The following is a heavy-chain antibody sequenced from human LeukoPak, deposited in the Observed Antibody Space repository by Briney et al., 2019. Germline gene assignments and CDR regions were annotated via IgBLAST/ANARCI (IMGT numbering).Heavy chain of an antibody. D-gene: IGHD5-18*01. CDR3: ASPTAMASNAFDI. J-gene: IGHJ3*02. CDR1: GYSFTSYW. Sequence: RGESLKISCKGSGYSFTSYWIGWVRQMPGKGLEWMGIIYPGDSATRYSPSFQGQVTISADKSISTAYLQWSSLKASDTAMYYCASPTAMASNAFDIWGQGTMVTVSS. CDR2: IYPGDSAT. V-gene: IGHV5-51*01.